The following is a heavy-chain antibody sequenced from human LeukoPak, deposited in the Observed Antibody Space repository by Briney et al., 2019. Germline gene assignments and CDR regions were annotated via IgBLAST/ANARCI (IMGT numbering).Heavy chain of an antibody. CDR3: ARGPYSYGYWDY. D-gene: IGHD5-18*01. CDR2: IYHSGST. Sequence: PSETLSLTCAVSGYSISSGYYWGWIRQPPGKGLEWIGGIYHSGSTYYNPSLESRVTISVDTSKNQFSLKLSSVTAADTAVYYCARGPYSYGYWDYWGHGTLVTVSS. J-gene: IGHJ4*01. CDR1: GYSISSGYY. V-gene: IGHV4-38-2*01.